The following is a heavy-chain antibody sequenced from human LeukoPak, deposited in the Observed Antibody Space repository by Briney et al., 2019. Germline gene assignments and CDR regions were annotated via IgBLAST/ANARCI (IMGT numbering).Heavy chain of an antibody. CDR2: ISSSSSYI. V-gene: IGHV3-21*03. Sequence: GGSLRLSCAASGFTFSSYSMNWVRQAPGKGLEWVPSISSSSSYIYYADSVKGRFTISRDNAKNSLYLQMNSLRAEDTAVYYCARDLPGTYYYYGMDVWGQGTTVTVSS. D-gene: IGHD1/OR15-1a*01. J-gene: IGHJ6*02. CDR3: ARDLPGTYYYYGMDV. CDR1: GFTFSSYS.